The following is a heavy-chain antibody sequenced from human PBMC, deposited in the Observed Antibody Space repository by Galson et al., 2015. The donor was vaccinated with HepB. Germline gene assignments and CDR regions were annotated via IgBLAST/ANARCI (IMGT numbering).Heavy chain of an antibody. V-gene: IGHV3-23*01. CDR3: AKDGAGEWWEAAFEI. CDR1: GFTFSSYA. CDR2: ISISDGRT. J-gene: IGHJ3*02. Sequence: SLRLSCAASGFTFSSYAMSWVRQAPGKGLEWVSVISISDGRTYYGDSVKGRFIISRHNSKNTLYLQMSSLRAEDTAVYYFAKDGAGEWWEAAFEIWGQGTKVTVSS. D-gene: IGHD2-15*01.